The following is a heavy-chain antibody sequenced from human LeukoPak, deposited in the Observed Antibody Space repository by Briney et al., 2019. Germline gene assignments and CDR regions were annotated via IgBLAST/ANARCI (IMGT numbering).Heavy chain of an antibody. CDR2: IYYSGST. J-gene: IGHJ4*02. D-gene: IGHD6-13*01. Sequence: TSETLSLTCTVSGGSIGSYYWSWIRQPPGKGLEWIGYIYYSGSTNYNPSLKSRVTISVDTSKNQFSLKLSSVTAADTAVYYCARTIAAGLFDYWGQGTLVTVSS. CDR3: ARTIAAGLFDY. V-gene: IGHV4-59*01. CDR1: GGSIGSYY.